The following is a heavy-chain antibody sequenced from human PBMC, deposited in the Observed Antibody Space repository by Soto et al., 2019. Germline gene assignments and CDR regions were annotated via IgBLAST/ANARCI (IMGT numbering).Heavy chain of an antibody. CDR1: GYTFTGYY. J-gene: IGHJ6*02. V-gene: IGHV1-2*04. D-gene: IGHD6-13*01. CDR2: INPNSGGT. Sequence: ASVKVSCKASGYTFTGYYMHWVRQAPGQGLEWMGWINPNSGGTNYAQKFQGWVTMTRDTSISTAYMELSRLRSDDTAVYYCARDPGIAAAGGGPYYYYGMDVWGQGTTVTVSS. CDR3: ARDPGIAAAGGGPYYYYGMDV.